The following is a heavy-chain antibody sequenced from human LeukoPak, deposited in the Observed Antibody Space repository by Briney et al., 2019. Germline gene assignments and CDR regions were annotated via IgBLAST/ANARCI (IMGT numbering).Heavy chain of an antibody. J-gene: IGHJ4*02. CDR3: ANLVVVTAQDY. CDR1: GFTFSDYY. V-gene: IGHV3-11*04. CDR2: ISSSGSTI. D-gene: IGHD2-21*02. Sequence: GGSLRLSCAASGFTFSDYYMSWIRQAPGKGLEWVSYISSSGSTIYYADSVKGRFTISRDNAKNSLYLQMNSLRAEDTAVYYCANLVVVTAQDYWGQGTLVTVSS.